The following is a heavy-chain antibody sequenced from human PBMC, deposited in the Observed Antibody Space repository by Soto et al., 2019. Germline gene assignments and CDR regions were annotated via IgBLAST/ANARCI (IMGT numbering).Heavy chain of an antibody. CDR1: GGTFSSYT. V-gene: IGHV1-69*02. Sequence: QVQLVQSGADVKKPGSSVKVSCKASGGTFSSYTISWVRQAPGQGLEWMGRIIPILGIANYAQKFKGRVTITADKSTSTAYLELSSLRSEDTAVYYCARGREVVPAAPFDYWGQGTLVTVSS. J-gene: IGHJ4*02. CDR3: ARGREVVPAAPFDY. CDR2: IIPILGIA. D-gene: IGHD2-2*01.